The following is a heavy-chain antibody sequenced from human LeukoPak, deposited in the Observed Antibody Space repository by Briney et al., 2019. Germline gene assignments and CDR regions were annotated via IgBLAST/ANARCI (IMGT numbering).Heavy chain of an antibody. CDR2: IRFDGSTK. V-gene: IGHV3-30*02. CDR1: GITFRSSS. J-gene: IGHJ4*02. Sequence: PGGSLRLSCVASGITFRSSSMHWVRQAPGKGLEWLASIRFDGSTKYYADSVKGRFTVSRDNSKSTLYLQMNSLRAEDTAVYYCAQPDFWGQGTLVTVSS. CDR3: AQPDF.